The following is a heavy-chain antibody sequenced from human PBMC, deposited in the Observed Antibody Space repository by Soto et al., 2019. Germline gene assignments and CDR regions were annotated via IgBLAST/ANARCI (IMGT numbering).Heavy chain of an antibody. CDR1: GFTFSSVW. V-gene: IGHV3-15*07. J-gene: IGHJ3*02. CDR2: IKTKTDGGPT. Sequence: PGGSLRLSCVASGFTFSSVWMNWVRQAPGKGLELVGRIKTKTDGGPTDYAAPVKGRFTISRDDSKNTVYLQMNSLKTEDTALYYCTTNDAFDIWGQGTTVTVSS. CDR3: TTNDAFDI.